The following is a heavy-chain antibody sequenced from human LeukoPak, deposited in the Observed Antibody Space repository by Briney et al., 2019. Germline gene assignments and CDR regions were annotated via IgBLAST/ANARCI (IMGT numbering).Heavy chain of an antibody. D-gene: IGHD5-24*01. J-gene: IGHJ3*02. CDR3: ARDPRWLQSEAFDI. Sequence: GGSLRLSCAASGFTFSSYWMSWVRQAPGKGLEWVANIKQDGSEKYYVDSVKGRFTISRDNAKDSLYLQMNSLRAEDTAVYYCARDPRWLQSEAFDIWGQGTMVTVSS. V-gene: IGHV3-7*01. CDR2: IKQDGSEK. CDR1: GFTFSSYW.